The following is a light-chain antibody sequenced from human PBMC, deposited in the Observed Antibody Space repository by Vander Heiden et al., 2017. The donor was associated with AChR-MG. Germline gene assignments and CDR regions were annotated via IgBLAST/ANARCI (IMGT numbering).Light chain of an antibody. CDR3: QAYDSSLGGV. CDR2: GNS. Sequence: QSALTQPPSVSGAPGQRVTISCTGSSSNIGAGYDGHWHQQFPRAAPKLLIFGNSNRPSGVPDRFSGSKSGTSASLAITWRQAEEETDYYCQAYDSSLGGVFGGGTKLTVL. CDR1: SSNIGAGYD. J-gene: IGLJ3*02. V-gene: IGLV1-40*01.